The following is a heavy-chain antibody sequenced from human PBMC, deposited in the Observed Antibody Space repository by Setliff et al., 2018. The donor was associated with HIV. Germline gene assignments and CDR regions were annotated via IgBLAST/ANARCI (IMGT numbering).Heavy chain of an antibody. D-gene: IGHD1-26*01. Sequence: ASVKVSCKASGYTFTDYYIHWVRQAPGQGLEWVGWINPNNGDTNYAQKFHGRVTMTTDTSISTAYMVLSRLRSDDAAMYYCASSGGYPDYFDYWGQGTQVTVSS. J-gene: IGHJ4*02. CDR2: INPNNGDT. V-gene: IGHV1-2*02. CDR3: ASSGGYPDYFDY. CDR1: GYTFTDYY.